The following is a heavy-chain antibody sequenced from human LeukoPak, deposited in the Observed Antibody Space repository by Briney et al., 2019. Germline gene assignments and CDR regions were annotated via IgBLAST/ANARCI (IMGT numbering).Heavy chain of an antibody. D-gene: IGHD3-22*01. Sequence: SETLSLTCTVSGGSISSGGYYWSWIRQHPGKGLAWIGYIYYSGSTHYNPSLKSRVTISVYTSKNQFSLKLSAVTAADTGVYYCASSSGYVYFDYWGQGTLVTVSS. CDR1: GGSISSGGYY. CDR3: ASSSGYVYFDY. CDR2: IYYSGST. V-gene: IGHV4-31*03. J-gene: IGHJ4*02.